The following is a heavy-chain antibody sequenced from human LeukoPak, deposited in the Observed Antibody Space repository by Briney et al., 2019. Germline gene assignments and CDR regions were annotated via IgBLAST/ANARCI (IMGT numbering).Heavy chain of an antibody. CDR2: IYTSGST. V-gene: IGHV4-4*09. Sequence: PSETLSLTCTVSGGSISSYYWGWIRQPPGKGLEWIGYIYTSGSTNYNPSLKSRVTISVDTSKNQFSLKLSSVTAADTAVYYCARHALTGLSNSYMDVWGKGTTVTVSS. J-gene: IGHJ6*03. D-gene: IGHD4-11*01. CDR1: GGSISSYY. CDR3: ARHALTGLSNSYMDV.